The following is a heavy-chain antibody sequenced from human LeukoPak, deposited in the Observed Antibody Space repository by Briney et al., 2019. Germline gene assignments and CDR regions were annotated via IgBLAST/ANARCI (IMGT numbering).Heavy chain of an antibody. D-gene: IGHD1-7*01. Sequence: GGSLRLSCAASGFTFSSYAMTWVRQAPGKGLEWVSGVSGSSGSTYYADSVKGRFTISRDNSKNTLYLQMNSLRAEDTAVYYCAKVETGTTGYFDYWRQGTVVTVSS. CDR2: VSGSSGST. V-gene: IGHV3-23*01. J-gene: IGHJ4*02. CDR3: AKVETGTTGYFDY. CDR1: GFTFSSYA.